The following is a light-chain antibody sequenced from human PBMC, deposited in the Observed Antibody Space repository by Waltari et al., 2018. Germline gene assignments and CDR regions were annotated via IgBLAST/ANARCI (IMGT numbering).Light chain of an antibody. Sequence: EIVLTQSPATLSLSPGERATLSCRASQSVSSYLAWYQQKPGQAPRLLIYDASNRATGIPARFSGNGSGTDFTLTISSLEPEDFAVYFCQHRFNWPLTFGQGTRLEIK. CDR2: DAS. V-gene: IGKV3-11*01. CDR1: QSVSSY. J-gene: IGKJ5*01. CDR3: QHRFNWPLT.